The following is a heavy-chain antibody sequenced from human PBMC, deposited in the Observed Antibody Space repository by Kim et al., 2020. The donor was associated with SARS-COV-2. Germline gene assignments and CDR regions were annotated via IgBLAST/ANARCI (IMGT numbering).Heavy chain of an antibody. CDR3: ARHPPGGVLLWFGEFYFDY. CDR2: IDPSDSYT. Sequence: GESLKISCKGSGYSFTSYWISWVRQMPGKGLEWMGRIDPSDSYTNYSPSFQGHVTISADKSISTAYLQWSSLKASDTAMYYCARHPPGGVLLWFGEFYFDYWGQGTLVTGSS. D-gene: IGHD3-10*01. CDR1: GYSFTSYW. V-gene: IGHV5-10-1*01. J-gene: IGHJ4*02.